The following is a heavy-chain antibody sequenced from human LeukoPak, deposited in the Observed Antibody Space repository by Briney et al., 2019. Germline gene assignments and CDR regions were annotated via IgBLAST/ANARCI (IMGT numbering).Heavy chain of an antibody. CDR1: GFTFDDYV. CDR2: ITGASDRT. V-gene: IGHV3-43*02. D-gene: IGHD6-13*01. Sequence: GSLRLSCAASGFTFDDYVMHWVRQAPGKGLEWVSLITGASDRTIYAHSVRGRFTISRDNSKNSLYLQMNSLRTEDTALYFCAKVYSDSWYAWFDPWGQGTLVTVSS. J-gene: IGHJ5*02. CDR3: AKVYSDSWYAWFDP.